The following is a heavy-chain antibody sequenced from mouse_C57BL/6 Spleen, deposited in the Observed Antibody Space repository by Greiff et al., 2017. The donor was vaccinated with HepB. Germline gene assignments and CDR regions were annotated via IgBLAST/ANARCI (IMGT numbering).Heavy chain of an antibody. CDR3: ARSYDGYYAWFAY. Sequence: VQVVESGPELVKPGASVKISCKASGYTFTDYYINWVKQRPGQGLEWIGWIFPGSGSTYYNEKFKGKATLTVDKSSSTAYMLLSSLTSEDSAVYFCARSYDGYYAWFAYWGQGTLVTVSA. CDR1: GYTFTDYY. D-gene: IGHD2-3*01. V-gene: IGHV1-75*01. J-gene: IGHJ3*01. CDR2: IFPGSGST.